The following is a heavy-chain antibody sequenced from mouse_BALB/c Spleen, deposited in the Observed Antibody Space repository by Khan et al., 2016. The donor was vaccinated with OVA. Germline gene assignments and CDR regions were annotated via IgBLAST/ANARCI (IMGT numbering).Heavy chain of an antibody. CDR1: GYTFTSYW. V-gene: IGHV1-52*01. CDR2: IDPYDSET. J-gene: IGHJ3*01. Sequence: VQLQESGAELVRPGASVKLSCEASGYTFTSYWMNWVKQSPEQGLEWIGRIDPYDSETHYNQNFKDKAILTVDKSSSTAYMQLSSLTSEDSAVYFCAGNPFAYWGQGTLVTVSA. CDR3: AGNPFAY.